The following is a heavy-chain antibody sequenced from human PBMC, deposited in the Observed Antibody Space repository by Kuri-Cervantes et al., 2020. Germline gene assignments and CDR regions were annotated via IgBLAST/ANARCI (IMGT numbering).Heavy chain of an antibody. Sequence: GESLKISCAASGFTFSSYAMSWVRQAPGKGLEWVSGISASGVNTYYADSVKGRFTISRDNSKNTLYLQMNSLRAEDTAVYYCAKKGGSIAPRPGDLFNYWGQGTLVTVSS. CDR3: AKKGGSIAPRPGDLFNY. D-gene: IGHD6-6*01. J-gene: IGHJ4*02. V-gene: IGHV3-23*01. CDR2: ISASGVNT. CDR1: GFTFSSYA.